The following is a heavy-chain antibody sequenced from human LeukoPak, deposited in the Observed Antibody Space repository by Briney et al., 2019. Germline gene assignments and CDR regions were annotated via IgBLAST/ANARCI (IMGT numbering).Heavy chain of an antibody. CDR3: AKDLRGEDHSSWFSD. V-gene: IGHV3-23*01. J-gene: IGHJ4*02. D-gene: IGHD6-13*01. CDR2: IRGRGRST. CDR1: GFTFSGYA. Sequence: TGGSLGLSCAASGFTFSGYAMSWVRQAPGKGLEWVSGIRGRGRSTYYADSVKGRFTISRDNSKNTLYLQMNSLRAEDTAVYYCAKDLRGEDHSSWFSDWGQGTLVTVSS.